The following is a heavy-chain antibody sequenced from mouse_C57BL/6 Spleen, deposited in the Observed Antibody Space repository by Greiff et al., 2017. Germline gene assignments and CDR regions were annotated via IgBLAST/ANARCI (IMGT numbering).Heavy chain of an antibody. J-gene: IGHJ3*01. D-gene: IGHD2-4*01. V-gene: IGHV14-4*01. Sequence: EVQLQQSGAELVRPGASVKLSCTASGFNIKDDYMHWVKQRPEQGLEWIGWIDPENGDTEYASKFQGKATIKADTSSNTAYLQLSSLTSEDTAVYYCTRNYDYDRTWCADCGQGALGTVCA. CDR3: TRNYDYDRTWCAD. CDR1: GFNIKDDY. CDR2: IDPENGDT.